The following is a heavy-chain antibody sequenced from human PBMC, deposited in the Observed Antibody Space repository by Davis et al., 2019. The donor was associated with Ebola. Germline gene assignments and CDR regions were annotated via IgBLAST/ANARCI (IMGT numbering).Heavy chain of an antibody. CDR1: GVSISTHY. D-gene: IGHD3-16*01. CDR2: IYYTGSA. CDR3: AERGGSV. Sequence: PSETLSLTCTVSGVSISTHYWSWIRQPPGKRLEWIGSIYYTGSANYNSSLNSRVTISVDTSKNQFSLKLSSVTAADTAMYYCAERGGSVWGQGTLVSVSS. J-gene: IGHJ4*02. V-gene: IGHV4-59*11.